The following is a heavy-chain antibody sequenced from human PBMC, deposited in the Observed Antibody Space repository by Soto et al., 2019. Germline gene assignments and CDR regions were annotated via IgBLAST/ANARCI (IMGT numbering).Heavy chain of an antibody. CDR3: ARQTSRSYYYYGMEV. J-gene: IGHJ6*02. CDR2: IDPSDSYT. Sequence: GESLKISCKGSGYSFTSYWISWVRQMPGKGLEWMGRIDPSDSYTNYSPSFQGHVTISADKSISTAYLQWSSLKASDTAMYYCARQTSRSYYYYGMEVWGQGTTVTV. V-gene: IGHV5-10-1*01. D-gene: IGHD4-17*01. CDR1: GYSFTSYW.